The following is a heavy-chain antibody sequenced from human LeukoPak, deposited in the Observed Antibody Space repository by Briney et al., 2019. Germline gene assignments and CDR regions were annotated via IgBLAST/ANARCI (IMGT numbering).Heavy chain of an antibody. J-gene: IGHJ6*02. CDR3: ARVQGQLGYYYGMDV. CDR1: GFTFSSYA. CDR2: ISYDGSNK. Sequence: PGGSLRLSCAASGFTFSSYAMHWVRQAPGKGLEWVAVISYDGSNKYYADFVKGRFTISRDNAKNSLYLQMNSLRAEDTALYHCARVQGQLGYYYGMDVWGQGTTVTVSS. D-gene: IGHD6-13*01. V-gene: IGHV3-30-3*01.